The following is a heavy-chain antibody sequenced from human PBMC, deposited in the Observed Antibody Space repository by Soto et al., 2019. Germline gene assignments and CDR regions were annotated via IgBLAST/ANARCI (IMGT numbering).Heavy chain of an antibody. CDR2: ISYDGSNK. CDR3: AKGLCGGDCYSPPLDY. D-gene: IGHD2-21*02. CDR1: GFTFSSYG. J-gene: IGHJ4*02. Sequence: PGGSLRLSCAASGFTFSSYGMHWVRQAPGKGLEWVAVISYDGSNKYYADSVKGRFTISRDNSKNTLYLQMNSLRAEDTAVYYCAKGLCGGDCYSPPLDYWGQGTLVTVSS. V-gene: IGHV3-30*18.